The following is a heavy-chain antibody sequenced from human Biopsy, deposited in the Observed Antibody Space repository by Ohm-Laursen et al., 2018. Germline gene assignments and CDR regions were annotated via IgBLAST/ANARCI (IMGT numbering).Heavy chain of an antibody. CDR3: ARDTRWSPYSMDV. J-gene: IGHJ6*02. CDR2: ISGGGTI. D-gene: IGHD4-23*01. Sequence: SLRLSCSASGFSFSDYHLRWIRQAPGRGLEGVSYISGGGTIYYGDSMKGRVTISRDNAKNSLYLQMHSLRAEDTAVYYWARDTRWSPYSMDVWGQGTTVTVSS. CDR1: GFSFSDYH. V-gene: IGHV3-11*01.